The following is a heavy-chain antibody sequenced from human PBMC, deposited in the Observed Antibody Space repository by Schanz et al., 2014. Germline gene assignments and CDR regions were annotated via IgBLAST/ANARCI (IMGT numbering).Heavy chain of an antibody. CDR1: GFTFSSYG. Sequence: EVQLVESGGGLVKPGRSLRLSCAASGFTFSSYGMHWVRQAPGKGLEWVSGMSWNAGSLGYGDSVKGRFTISRDNAKNSLSLQMNSLRAEDTALYYCARDTAQSCIGPSCFECFQHWGQGALVTVSS. CDR3: ARDTAQSCIGPSCFECFQH. V-gene: IGHV3-9*01. D-gene: IGHD2-2*01. CDR2: MSWNAGSL. J-gene: IGHJ1*01.